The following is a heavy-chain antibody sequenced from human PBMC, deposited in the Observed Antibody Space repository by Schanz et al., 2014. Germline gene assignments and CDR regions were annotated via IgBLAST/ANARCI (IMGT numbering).Heavy chain of an antibody. D-gene: IGHD1-26*01. CDR1: GFTFSSYS. J-gene: IGHJ4*02. CDR2: ISSSSSTR. V-gene: IGHV3-48*01. Sequence: SGFTFSSYSMNWVRQDPGKGLGGVSYISSSSSTRYYADSVKRRFTMSRVNAKNTAFIQMNSLLSDDTAVYYCVRDSEYAFDYCGQGTLVTVSS. CDR3: VRDSEYAFDY.